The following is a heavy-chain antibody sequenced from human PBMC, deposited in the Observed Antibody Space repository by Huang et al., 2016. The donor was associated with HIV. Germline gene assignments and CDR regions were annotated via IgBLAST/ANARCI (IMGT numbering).Heavy chain of an antibody. J-gene: IGHJ6*02. Sequence: QVQLVESGGGVVQPGRSLRLSCAASGFTFSSYGMHWVRQAVGKGLELWIVISYDGSNKYEADSVKCRFTISRDNSKNTLYLQMNSLRAEDTAVYYCAKAEYYDILTGYMGGYYYYGMDVWGQGTTVTVSS. V-gene: IGHV3-30*18. D-gene: IGHD3-9*01. CDR2: ISYDGSNK. CDR1: GFTFSSYG. CDR3: AKAEYYDILTGYMGGYYYYGMDV.